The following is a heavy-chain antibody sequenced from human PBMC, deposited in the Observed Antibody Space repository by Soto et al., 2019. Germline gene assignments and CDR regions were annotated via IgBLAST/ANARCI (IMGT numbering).Heavy chain of an antibody. Sequence: EAQLVESGGGLIQPGGSLRLSCAASGFNFLRKYMIWVRQAPGKGLEWVSILYSGGTTYYADSVKGRFTISRDTSENTLYLQMNSLRDEDTAVYYCARGLYDSGSFYFDFWGQGTLVTVSS. CDR1: GFNFLRKY. CDR3: ARGLYDSGSFYFDF. D-gene: IGHD3-10*01. CDR2: LYSGGTT. V-gene: IGHV3-53*01. J-gene: IGHJ4*02.